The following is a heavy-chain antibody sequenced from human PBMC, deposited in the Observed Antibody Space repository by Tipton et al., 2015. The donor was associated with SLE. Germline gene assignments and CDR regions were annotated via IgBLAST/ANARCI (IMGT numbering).Heavy chain of an antibody. Sequence: SLRLSCAASGFTSSSYAMHWVRQAPGKGLQWVAVISYDGSNKYYADPVKGRFTISRDNSKNTLYLQMNSLRAEDTALYYCARDGGGRYGAGDYWGQGTLVTVSS. V-gene: IGHV3-30-3*01. CDR3: ARDGGGRYGAGDY. CDR1: GFTSSSYA. J-gene: IGHJ4*02. D-gene: IGHD1-26*01. CDR2: ISYDGSNK.